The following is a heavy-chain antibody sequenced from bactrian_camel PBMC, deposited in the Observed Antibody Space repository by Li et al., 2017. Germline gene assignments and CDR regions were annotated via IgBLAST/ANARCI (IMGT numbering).Heavy chain of an antibody. D-gene: IGHD2*01. CDR3: ASTIGWTLSEYNY. CDR1: GFTFSSYG. CDR2: IYIDGSIT. J-gene: IGHJ4*01. Sequence: VQLVESGGGLVQPGGSLRLSCVASGFTFSSYGMSWVRQAPGNGLEWVSSIYIDGSITYYADSVQGRFTISRDNAKNTVYLRMNSLKSEGTALYYCASTIGWTLSEYNYWGQGTQVTVS. V-gene: IGHV3S5*01.